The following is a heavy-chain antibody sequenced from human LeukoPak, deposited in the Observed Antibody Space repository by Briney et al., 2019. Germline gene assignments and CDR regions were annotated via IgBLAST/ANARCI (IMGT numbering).Heavy chain of an antibody. CDR1: GFTFSSYW. CDR2: IKQDGSEK. V-gene: IGHV3-7*01. Sequence: GGSLRLSCAASGFTFSSYWMSWVRQAPGKGLEWVANIKQDGSEKYYVDSVKGRFTISRDNAKNSLYLQMNSLRAEDTAVYYCPRVTSEASFDYWGQGTLVIVSS. J-gene: IGHJ4*02. CDR3: PRVTSEASFDY.